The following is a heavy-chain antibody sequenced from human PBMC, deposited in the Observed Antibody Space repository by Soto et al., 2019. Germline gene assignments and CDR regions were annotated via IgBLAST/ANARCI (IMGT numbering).Heavy chain of an antibody. J-gene: IGHJ5*02. Sequence: SETLSLTCTVSCGSISNYYWSWIRQSAEKRLEWIGRVSSTGSSYYNPSLKSRVTISVDTSKNQVSLNLTSVTAADTAVYYCARGVPAAGTDWFDPWGQGTLVTVSS. D-gene: IGHD6-13*01. CDR2: VSSTGSS. CDR3: ARGVPAAGTDWFDP. V-gene: IGHV4-4*07. CDR1: CGSISNYY.